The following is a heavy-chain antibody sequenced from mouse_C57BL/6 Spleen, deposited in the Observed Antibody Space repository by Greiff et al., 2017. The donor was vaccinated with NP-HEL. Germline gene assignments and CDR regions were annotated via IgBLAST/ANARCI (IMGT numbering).Heavy chain of an antibody. CDR2: ISSGGSYT. Sequence: EVQRVESGGDLVKPGGSLKLSCAASGFTFSSYGMSWVRQTPDKRLEWVATISSGGSYTYYPDSVKGRFTISRDNAKNTLYLQMSSLKSEDTAMYYCARGGLRRDYYAMDYWGQGTSVTVSS. J-gene: IGHJ4*01. CDR3: ARGGLRRDYYAMDY. CDR1: GFTFSSYG. V-gene: IGHV5-6*01. D-gene: IGHD2-2*01.